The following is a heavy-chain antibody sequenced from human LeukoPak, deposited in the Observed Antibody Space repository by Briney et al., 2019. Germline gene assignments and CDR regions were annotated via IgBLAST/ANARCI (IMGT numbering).Heavy chain of an antibody. V-gene: IGHV3-23*01. CDR2: IRGSGGGT. J-gene: IGHJ4*02. CDR1: GFTFSSNA. Sequence: GGSLRLSCAASGFTFSSNAMSWVRQAPGKGLEWVSAIRGSGGGTYYADSVEGRFTISRDNSKNTLYLQMNGLRAEDTAVYYCAKVRSDYYDILTGNYNPLFDYWGQGTLVTVSS. D-gene: IGHD3-9*01. CDR3: AKVRSDYYDILTGNYNPLFDY.